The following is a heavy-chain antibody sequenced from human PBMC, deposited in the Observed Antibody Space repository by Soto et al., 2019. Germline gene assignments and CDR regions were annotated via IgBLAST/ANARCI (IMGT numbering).Heavy chain of an antibody. CDR3: ARDGTAGPLGYYYGMDV. V-gene: IGHV3-11*01. CDR2: ISSSGSTI. CDR1: GFTFSDYY. J-gene: IGHJ6*02. D-gene: IGHD6-13*01. Sequence: GGSLRLSCAASGFTFSDYYMSWIRQAPGKGLEWVSYISSSGSTIYYADSVKGRFTISRDNANNSLYLQMNSLRAEDTAVYYCARDGTAGPLGYYYGMDVWGQGTTVTVSS.